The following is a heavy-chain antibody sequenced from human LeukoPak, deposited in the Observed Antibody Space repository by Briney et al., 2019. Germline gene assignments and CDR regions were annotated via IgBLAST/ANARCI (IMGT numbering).Heavy chain of an antibody. Sequence: SETLSLTCTVSGGSISSNYYWSWIRQPPGKGLEWIGYIYYSGSTNYNPSLKSRVTISVDTSKNQFSLKLSSVTAADTAVYYCARLRTGYSSGWFLDYWGQGTLVTVSS. D-gene: IGHD6-19*01. V-gene: IGHV4-59*08. CDR2: IYYSGST. J-gene: IGHJ4*02. CDR3: ARLRTGYSSGWFLDY. CDR1: GGSISSNYY.